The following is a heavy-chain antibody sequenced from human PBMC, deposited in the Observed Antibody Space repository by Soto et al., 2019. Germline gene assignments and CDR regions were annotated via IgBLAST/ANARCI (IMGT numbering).Heavy chain of an antibody. CDR1: GYTFTSYD. J-gene: IGHJ4*02. CDR3: AGAVVSRRLLWKYYFDY. Sequence: QVQLVQSGAEVKKPGASVKVSCKASGYTFTSYDINWVRQATGQGLEWMGWMNPNSGNTGYAQKFQGRVTMTRNTSISTAYMELRSLRSEATAVYYCAGAVVSRRLLWKYYFDYWGQGTLVTVSS. V-gene: IGHV1-8*01. D-gene: IGHD3-10*01. CDR2: MNPNSGNT.